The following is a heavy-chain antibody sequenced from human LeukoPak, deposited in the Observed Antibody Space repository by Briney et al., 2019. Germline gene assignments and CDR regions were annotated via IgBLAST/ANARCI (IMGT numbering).Heavy chain of an antibody. Sequence: PGGSLRLSCAGSGFTFSTSWMHWVRQAPGKGLEWVSGISWSSVDIGYADSVKGRFTISRDNAKNSLYLQMNSLRPEDTALYYCAKDGAMAGRNYGMVVWGQGTTVTVS. CDR3: AKDGAMAGRNYGMVV. D-gene: IGHD6-19*01. CDR2: ISWSSVDI. J-gene: IGHJ6*02. V-gene: IGHV3-9*01. CDR1: GFTFSTSW.